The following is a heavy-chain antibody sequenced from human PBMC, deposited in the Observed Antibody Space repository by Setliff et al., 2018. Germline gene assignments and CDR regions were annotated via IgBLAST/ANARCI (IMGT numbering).Heavy chain of an antibody. CDR1: EFTISYYA. CDR2: SRYAENYQ. J-gene: IGHJ4*02. V-gene: IGHV3-30-3*01. Sequence: SLRLSCAASEFTISYYAIHWVRQAPGKGLEWVAVSRYAENYQYYADSVKGRFTISRDNSENTLYLQMNSLRPDDTAVYHCARLDGGSSGLDYWGQGTLVTVSS. D-gene: IGHD2-15*01. CDR3: ARLDGGSSGLDY.